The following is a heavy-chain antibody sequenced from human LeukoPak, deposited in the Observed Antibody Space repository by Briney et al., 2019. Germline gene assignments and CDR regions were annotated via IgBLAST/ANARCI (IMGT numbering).Heavy chain of an antibody. Sequence: SETLSPTCTVSGGSISSSSYYWGWIRQPPGKGLEWIGSIYYSGSTYYNPSLKSRVTISVDTSKNQFSLKLSSVTAADTAVYYCARLTSGYSYAPFDYWGQGTLVTVSS. CDR2: IYYSGST. V-gene: IGHV4-39*01. J-gene: IGHJ4*02. CDR3: ARLTSGYSYAPFDY. CDR1: GGSISSSSYY. D-gene: IGHD5-18*01.